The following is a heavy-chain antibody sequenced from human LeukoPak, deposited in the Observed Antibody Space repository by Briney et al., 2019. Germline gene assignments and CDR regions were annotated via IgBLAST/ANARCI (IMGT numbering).Heavy chain of an antibody. CDR3: ARGRPDYASY. Sequence: PGGSLRLSCAASGFTLSTYSMNWVRQAPGKGLEYVSAISSNGGSTYYANSVKGRFTISRDNSKNMLYLQMGSLRAEDMAVYYCARGRPDYASYWGQGTLVTVSS. V-gene: IGHV3-64*01. CDR1: GFTLSTYS. D-gene: IGHD3-10*01. CDR2: ISSNGGST. J-gene: IGHJ4*02.